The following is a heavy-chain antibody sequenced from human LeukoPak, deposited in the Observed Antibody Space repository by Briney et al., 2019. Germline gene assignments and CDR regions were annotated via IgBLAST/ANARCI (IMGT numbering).Heavy chain of an antibody. CDR3: ARAPTTVTTAWFDP. J-gene: IGHJ5*02. Sequence: PSETLSLTCTVSGGSISSGDYYWSWIRQPPGKGLEWIGYIYYSGSTYYNPSLKSRVTISVDTSKNQFSLKLSSVTAADTAVYYCARAPTTVTTAWFDPWGQGTLVTVSS. CDR2: IYYSGST. D-gene: IGHD4-17*01. CDR1: GGSISSGDYY. V-gene: IGHV4-30-4*08.